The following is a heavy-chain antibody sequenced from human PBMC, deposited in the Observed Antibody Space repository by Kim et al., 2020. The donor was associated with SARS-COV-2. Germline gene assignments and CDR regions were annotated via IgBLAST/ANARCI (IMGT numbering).Heavy chain of an antibody. J-gene: IGHJ5*02. CDR1: GGSFSGYY. CDR2: INHSGST. Sequence: SETLSLTCAVYGGSFSGYYWSWIRQPPGKGLEWIGEINHSGSTNYNPSLKSRVTISVDTSKNQFSLKLSSVTAADTAVYYCARGPPILYYDILTGYRNWFDPWGQGTLVTVSS. CDR3: ARGPPILYYDILTGYRNWFDP. V-gene: IGHV4-34*01. D-gene: IGHD3-9*01.